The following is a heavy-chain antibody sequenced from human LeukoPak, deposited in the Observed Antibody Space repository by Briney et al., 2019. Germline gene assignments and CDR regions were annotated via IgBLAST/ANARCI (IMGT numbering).Heavy chain of an antibody. Sequence: ASVKVSCKASGYMFTNYGINWVRQAPGQGLEWMGWITSYSGNTNYAQKFQGRVTMTTDTSTSTTYMEVRSLRSDDTAVYYCARGSKQDDFDYWGQGTLVTVSS. V-gene: IGHV1-18*01. J-gene: IGHJ4*02. CDR1: GYMFTNYG. CDR2: ITSYSGNT. CDR3: ARGSKQDDFDY.